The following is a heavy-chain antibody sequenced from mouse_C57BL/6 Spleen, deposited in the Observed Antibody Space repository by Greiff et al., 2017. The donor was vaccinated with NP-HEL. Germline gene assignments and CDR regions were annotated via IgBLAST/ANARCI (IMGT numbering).Heavy chain of an antibody. Sequence: EVQLQQSGPELVKPGASVKISCKASGYSFTGYYMNWVKQSPEKSLEWIGEINPSTGGTTYNQKFKAKATLTVDKSSSTAYMQLKSLTSEDSAVYYCARRDWDDWYFDVWGTGTTVTVSS. J-gene: IGHJ1*03. CDR1: GYSFTGYY. CDR2: INPSTGGT. V-gene: IGHV1-42*01. D-gene: IGHD4-1*01. CDR3: ARRDWDDWYFDV.